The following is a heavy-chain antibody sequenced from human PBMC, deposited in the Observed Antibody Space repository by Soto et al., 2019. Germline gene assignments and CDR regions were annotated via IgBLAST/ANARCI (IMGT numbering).Heavy chain of an antibody. D-gene: IGHD6-13*01. J-gene: IGHJ5*02. CDR1: GLTFRNYA. CDR3: AKGDGYSSTWTAS. Sequence: QVQVVESGGDVVQPGRSLRLSCAASGLTFRNYAIHWVRKAPGKGLEWVAVISYDGRNEYYADSVRGRFTISRDNSKNTLLLQMNSLRAEDTAVYYCAKGDGYSSTWTASWGQGTLVTFSS. V-gene: IGHV3-30*04. CDR2: ISYDGRNE.